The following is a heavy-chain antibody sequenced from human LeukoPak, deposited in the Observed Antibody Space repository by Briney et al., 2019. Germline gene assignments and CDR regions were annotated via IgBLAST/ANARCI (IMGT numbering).Heavy chain of an antibody. D-gene: IGHD6-19*01. V-gene: IGHV3-23*01. Sequence: TGGSLRLSCAASGFTFSSYAMSWVRQAPGKGLEWVSAISGSGGSTYYADSVKGRFTISRDNSKNTLYLQMNSLRAEDTAVYYCAKDLSSGWYLGGDYYYYGMDVWGQGTTVTVSS. CDR1: GFTFSSYA. CDR3: AKDLSSGWYLGGDYYYYGMDV. J-gene: IGHJ6*02. CDR2: ISGSGGST.